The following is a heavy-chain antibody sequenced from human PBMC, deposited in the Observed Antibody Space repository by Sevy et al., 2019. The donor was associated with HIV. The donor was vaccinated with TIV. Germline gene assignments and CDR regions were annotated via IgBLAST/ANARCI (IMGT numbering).Heavy chain of an antibody. V-gene: IGHV4-59*08. Sequence: SETLSLTCTVSGVSINSDHWNWIRQPPGKGLEWIGYVYYTGGTNYNPSLMNRVTISVDRTKNQFSLKLTSLTAADTVVYYCARRNDFDIWGRGTMVTVSS. CDR1: GVSINSDH. CDR3: ARRNDFDI. J-gene: IGHJ3*02. CDR2: VYYTGGT.